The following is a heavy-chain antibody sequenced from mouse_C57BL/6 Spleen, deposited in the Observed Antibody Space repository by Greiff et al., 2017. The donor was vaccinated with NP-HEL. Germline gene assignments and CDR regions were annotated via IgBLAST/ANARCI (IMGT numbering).Heavy chain of an antibody. Sequence: QVQLQQPGAELARPGASVKMSCKASGYTFTSYTMHWVKQRPGQGLEWIGYINPSSGYTKYNQKFKDKATLTADTSSSTAYMQLSSLTSEDSAVYYCARSNWDSYFDYWGQGTTLTVSS. CDR1: GYTFTSYT. V-gene: IGHV1-4*01. D-gene: IGHD4-1*01. CDR3: ARSNWDSYFDY. CDR2: INPSSGYT. J-gene: IGHJ2*01.